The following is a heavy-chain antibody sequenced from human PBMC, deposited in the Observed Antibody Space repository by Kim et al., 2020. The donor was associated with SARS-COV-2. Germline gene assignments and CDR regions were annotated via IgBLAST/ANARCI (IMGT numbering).Heavy chain of an antibody. J-gene: IGHJ3*02. CDR1: GFTFDDYA. D-gene: IGHD3-10*01. CDR3: AKDIEWIGEVLGSAFDI. Sequence: GGSLRLSCAASGFTFDDYAMHWVRQAPGKGLEWVSGISWNSGSIGYADSVKGRFTISRDNAKNSLYLQMNSLRAEDTDLYYCAKDIEWIGEVLGSAFDI. V-gene: IGHV3-9*01. CDR2: ISWNSGSI.